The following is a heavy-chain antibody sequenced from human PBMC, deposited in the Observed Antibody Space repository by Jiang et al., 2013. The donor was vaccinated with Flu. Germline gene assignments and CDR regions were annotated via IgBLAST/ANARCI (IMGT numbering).Heavy chain of an antibody. CDR1: GFTFSSYS. Sequence: VQLLESGGGLVQPGGSLRLSCAASGFTFSSYSMNWVRQAPGKGLEWVSYISSSSSTIYYADSVKGRFTISRDDAKNSLYLQMNSLRDEDTAVYYCARGQTYFWSGYTTSRGQGTTVTVSS. D-gene: IGHD3-3*01. J-gene: IGHJ6*02. CDR2: ISSSSSTI. CDR3: ARGQTYFWSGYTTS. V-gene: IGHV3-48*02.